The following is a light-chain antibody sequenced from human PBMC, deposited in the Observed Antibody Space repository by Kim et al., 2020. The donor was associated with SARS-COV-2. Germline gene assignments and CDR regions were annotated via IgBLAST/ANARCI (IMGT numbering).Light chain of an antibody. CDR2: EVT. J-gene: IGLJ3*02. Sequence: GQSVSISCTGTSGDIGGFSYVAWYQQHPGKAPKLIIYEVTQRPLGVPARFSASRSGNTATLIVSDLQPDDEADYYCNSYAGNNNFVFGGGTQLTVL. CDR1: SGDIGGFSY. V-gene: IGLV2-8*01. CDR3: NSYAGNNNFV.